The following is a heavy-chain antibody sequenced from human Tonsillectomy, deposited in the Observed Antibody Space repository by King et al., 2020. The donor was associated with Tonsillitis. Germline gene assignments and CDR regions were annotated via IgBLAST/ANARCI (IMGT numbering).Heavy chain of an antibody. CDR1: GGSIRSSDHY. CDR2: MYNSGTF. J-gene: IGHJ4*02. D-gene: IGHD1-26*01. CDR3: SRYVSGSFDY. V-gene: IGHV4-39*01. Sequence: QLQESGPGVVKPSETLSLICTVSGGSIRSSDHYWAWIRQPPGKGLEWIGYMYNSGTFFYNPSLKCRITISGGTPENRFSLKLSSVTAADTALYFCSRYVSGSFDYWGQGALVTVSS.